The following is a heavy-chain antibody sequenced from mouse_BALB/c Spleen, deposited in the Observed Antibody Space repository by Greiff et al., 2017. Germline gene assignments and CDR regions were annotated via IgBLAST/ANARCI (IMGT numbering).Heavy chain of an antibody. J-gene: IGHJ2*01. CDR3: ARVTTVSLGY. D-gene: IGHD1-1*01. CDR1: GFTFSSYA. Sequence: EVMLVESGGGLVKPGGSLKLSCAASGFTFSSYAMSWVRQTPEKRLEWVASISSGGSTYYPDSVKGRFTISRDNARNILYLQMSSLRSEDTAMYYCARVTTVSLGYWGQGTTLTVSS. V-gene: IGHV5-6-5*01. CDR2: ISSGGST.